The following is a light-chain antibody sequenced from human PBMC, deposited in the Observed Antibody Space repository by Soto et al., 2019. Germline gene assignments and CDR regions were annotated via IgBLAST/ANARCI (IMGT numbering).Light chain of an antibody. V-gene: IGLV3-21*02. Sequence: SYELTQPPSVSVAPGQTARITCGGNNIGSKSVHWYQQKPGQAPVLVVYDDSDRPSGIPERFSGSNSGNTATLNISRVEAGDEADYYCQVWDSSSDHPYVFGPGTKLTVL. CDR1: NIGSKS. CDR2: DDS. CDR3: QVWDSSSDHPYV. J-gene: IGLJ1*01.